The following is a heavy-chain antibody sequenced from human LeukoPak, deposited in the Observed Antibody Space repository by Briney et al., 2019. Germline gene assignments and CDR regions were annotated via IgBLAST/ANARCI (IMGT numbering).Heavy chain of an antibody. D-gene: IGHD2-2*01. CDR1: GGTISSYA. J-gene: IGHJ6*04. CDR3: ARDGYQLLQGDYYYGMDV. V-gene: IGHV1-69*13. CDR2: IIPIFGTA. Sequence: SVKVSCKASGGTISSYAISWERQAPGQGLEWMGGIIPIFGTANYAQKFQGRVTITADESTSTAYMELSSLRSEDTAVYNCARDGYQLLQGDYYYGMDVWGKGTTVTVSS.